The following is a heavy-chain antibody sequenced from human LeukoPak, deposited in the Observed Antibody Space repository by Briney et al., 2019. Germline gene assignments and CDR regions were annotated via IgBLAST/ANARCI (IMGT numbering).Heavy chain of an antibody. CDR2: ISYDGSNK. Sequence: GGSLRLSCAASGFTFSSYAMTWVRQAPGKGLEWVAVISYDGSNKYYADSVKGRFTISRDNSKNTLYLQMNSLRAEDTAVYYCARDYYGSGSYSLTGYWGQGTLVTVSS. CDR1: GFTFSSYA. CDR3: ARDYYGSGSYSLTGY. D-gene: IGHD3-10*01. V-gene: IGHV3-30-3*01. J-gene: IGHJ4*02.